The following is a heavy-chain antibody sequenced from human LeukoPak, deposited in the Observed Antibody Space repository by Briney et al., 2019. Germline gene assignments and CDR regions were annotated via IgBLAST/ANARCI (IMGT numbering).Heavy chain of an antibody. CDR1: GFTFSSYA. Sequence: TGGSLRLSCADSGFTFSSYAMSWVRQAPGKGLEWVSAISGSGGSTYYADSVKGRFAISRDNSKNTLYLQMNSLRAEDTAVYYCAKDGYDSSGYYTTPFDYWGRRTLVTVSS. J-gene: IGHJ4*02. CDR2: ISGSGGST. CDR3: AKDGYDSSGYYTTPFDY. D-gene: IGHD3-22*01. V-gene: IGHV3-23*01.